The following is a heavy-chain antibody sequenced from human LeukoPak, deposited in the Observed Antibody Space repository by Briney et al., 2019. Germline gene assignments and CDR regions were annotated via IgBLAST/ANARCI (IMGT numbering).Heavy chain of an antibody. CDR2: ISGSGGYT. CDR3: VRHDWFDP. V-gene: IGHV3-23*01. J-gene: IGHJ5*02. Sequence: GGSLRLSCAASGFTFNSYAMSWVRQAPGRGLEWVSGISGSGGYTYYVDSVKGRFTISRDNSKNTLYLQMNSLRAEDTAIYYCVRHDWFDPWGQGTLVTVSS. CDR1: GFTFNSYA.